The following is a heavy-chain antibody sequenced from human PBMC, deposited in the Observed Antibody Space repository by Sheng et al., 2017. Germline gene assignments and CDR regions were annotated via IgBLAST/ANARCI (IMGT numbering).Heavy chain of an antibody. CDR2: IIPILGIA. V-gene: IGHV1-69*04. J-gene: IGHJ4*02. CDR1: GGTFSSYA. Sequence: QVQLVQSGAEVKKPGSSVKVSCKASGGTFSSYAISWVRQAPGQGLEWMGGIIPILGIANYAQKFQGRVTITADKSTSTAYMELSSLRSEDTAVYYCASVEMATITPLYFDYWGQGTLVTVSS. CDR3: ASVEMATITPLYFDY. D-gene: IGHD5-12*01.